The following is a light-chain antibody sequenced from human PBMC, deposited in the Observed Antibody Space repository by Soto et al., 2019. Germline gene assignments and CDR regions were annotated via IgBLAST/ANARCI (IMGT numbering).Light chain of an antibody. CDR1: SSDVGGYNY. Sequence: QSVLTQPASVSGSPGQSITISCTGTSSDVGGYNYVSWYQHHPGKAPKFMIYDVSNRPSGVSNRFSGSKSGNTASLIISGVQAEDEADYYCSSYTSSSTLSTYGFGTGTKVTVL. CDR2: DVS. CDR3: SSYTSSSTLSTYG. V-gene: IGLV2-14*03. J-gene: IGLJ1*01.